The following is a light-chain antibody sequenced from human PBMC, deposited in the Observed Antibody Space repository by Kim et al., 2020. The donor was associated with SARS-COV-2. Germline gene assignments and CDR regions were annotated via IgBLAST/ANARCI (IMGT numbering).Light chain of an antibody. V-gene: IGKV3-15*01. CDR3: QQYNNWPPIT. J-gene: IGKJ5*01. CDR1: QSVASN. CDR2: DAS. Sequence: EIVLTQSPVPLSVSPGERATLSCRASQSVASNLAWYQQKPGQAPRLLIHDASTRATGLPARFSGSGSGTEFTLTISSLQSEDFAVYYCQQYNNWPPITFGQGTRLEIK.